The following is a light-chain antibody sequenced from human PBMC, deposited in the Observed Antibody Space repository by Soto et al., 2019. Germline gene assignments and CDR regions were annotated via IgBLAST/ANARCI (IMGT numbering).Light chain of an antibody. V-gene: IGKV3-11*01. CDR3: LQRSDWPIT. CDR2: DTS. J-gene: IGKJ5*01. Sequence: EIVLTQSPPTLSLSPGESAALSCRVSQTISTYLAWYQQKPGQAPMLLIYDTSTSATGIPARFSGSGSGTDFTLTISYLEPEYFAVYYCLQRSDWPITFGQGTRLEV. CDR1: QTISTY.